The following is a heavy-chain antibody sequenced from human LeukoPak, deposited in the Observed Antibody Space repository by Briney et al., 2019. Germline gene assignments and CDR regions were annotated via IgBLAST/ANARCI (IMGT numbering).Heavy chain of an antibody. CDR1: GFTFRRHA. CDR2: IKSNPDGGTA. J-gene: IGHJ4*02. CDR3: TASSGYDFLWVY. D-gene: IGHD5-12*01. V-gene: IGHV3-15*01. Sequence: PGGSLRLSCVDSGFTFRRHAMSWVRQAPGKGLEWVGRIKSNPDGGTADYAAPVNGRFTISRDDSQNTLYLQMNSLKSEDTAVYYCTASSGYDFLWVYWGQGTLVTVSS.